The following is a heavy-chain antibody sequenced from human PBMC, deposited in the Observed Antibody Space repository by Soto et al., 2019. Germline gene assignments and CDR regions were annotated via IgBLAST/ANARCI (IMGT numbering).Heavy chain of an antibody. V-gene: IGHV4-59*01. CDR3: ARAVLPATSPFDY. D-gene: IGHD2-2*01. Sequence: SETLSLTCIVSGGSISNYYWSWIRQPPGKGLEWIGYIYYSGSTNYNPSLQSRVTISVDTSKNQFSLKLSSVTAADTAVYYCARAVLPATSPFDYWGQGTLVTVSS. CDR2: IYYSGST. J-gene: IGHJ4*02. CDR1: GGSISNYY.